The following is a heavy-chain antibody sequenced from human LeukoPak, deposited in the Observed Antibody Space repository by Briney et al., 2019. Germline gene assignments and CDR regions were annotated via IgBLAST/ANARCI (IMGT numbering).Heavy chain of an antibody. J-gene: IGHJ6*02. CDR3: AGESLEQLLYDYYYGMDV. D-gene: IGHD2-2*01. CDR1: GFSFGDHA. CDR2: IRSKAYRGTT. V-gene: IGHV3-49*04. Sequence: QPGRYLRRSCTGSGFSFGDHAMSWVRQAPGKGLEWVGFIRSKAYRGTTEYAASVKGRFTISRDDSNSIAYLQMNGLKTEDTAVYYCAGESLEQLLYDYYYGMDVWGQGTTVTVSS.